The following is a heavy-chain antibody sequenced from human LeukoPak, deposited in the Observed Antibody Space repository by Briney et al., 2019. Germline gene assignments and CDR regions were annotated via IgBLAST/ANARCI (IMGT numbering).Heavy chain of an antibody. CDR1: GFTFSSYW. V-gene: IGHV3-7*01. J-gene: IGHJ4*02. D-gene: IGHD3-3*01. Sequence: GGSLRLSCAASGFTFSSYWMSWVRQAPGKRLECVANIKQDGSEKYFVDSVKGRFTISRDNAKKSLYLQMNSLRAEDTAVYYCARGDDFWSGYYDYWGQGALVTVSS. CDR3: ARGDDFWSGYYDY. CDR2: IKQDGSEK.